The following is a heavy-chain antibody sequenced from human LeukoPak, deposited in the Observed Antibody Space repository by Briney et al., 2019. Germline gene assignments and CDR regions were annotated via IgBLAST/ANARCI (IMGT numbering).Heavy chain of an antibody. Sequence: SETLSLTCTVSGGSISSGGYYWSWIRQHPGKGLGWIGYIYYSGSTYYNPSLKSRVTISVDTSKNQFSLKLSSVTAADTAVYYCARALANYYDSSGYYYGGDRFDYWGQGTLVTVSS. V-gene: IGHV4-31*03. J-gene: IGHJ4*02. CDR1: GGSISSGGYY. CDR3: ARALANYYDSSGYYYGGDRFDY. CDR2: IYYSGST. D-gene: IGHD3-22*01.